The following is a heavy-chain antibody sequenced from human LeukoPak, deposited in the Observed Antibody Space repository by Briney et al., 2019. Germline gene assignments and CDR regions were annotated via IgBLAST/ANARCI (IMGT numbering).Heavy chain of an antibody. CDR2: IYHSGST. Sequence: SETLSLTCTVSGYSISSGYYWGWIRQPPGKGLEWIGSIYHSGSTYYNPSLKSRVTISVDTSKNQFSLKLSSVTAADTAVYYCARQDIVVVPAAVVFDYWGQGTLVTVSS. CDR3: ARQDIVVVPAAVVFDY. J-gene: IGHJ4*02. D-gene: IGHD2-2*01. V-gene: IGHV4-38-2*02. CDR1: GYSISSGYY.